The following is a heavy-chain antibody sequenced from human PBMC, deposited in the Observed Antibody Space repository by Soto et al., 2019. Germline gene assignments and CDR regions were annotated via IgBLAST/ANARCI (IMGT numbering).Heavy chain of an antibody. J-gene: IGHJ4*02. CDR3: ARESEDLTSKFDS. CDR1: GFTFRSYE. V-gene: IGHV3-48*03. Sequence: PGGSLRLSCAASGFTFRSYEMNWVRQAPGKGLEWVSYISSRATGIFYADSVKGRFTISRDDANNSLYLQMNSLRAEDTAVYYCARESEDLTSKFDSWGQGTLVPVSS. CDR2: ISSRATGI.